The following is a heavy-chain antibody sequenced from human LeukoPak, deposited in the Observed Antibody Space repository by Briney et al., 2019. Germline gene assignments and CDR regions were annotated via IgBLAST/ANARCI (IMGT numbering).Heavy chain of an antibody. Sequence: GGSLRLSCAASGFTFSSYSMNWVRQAPGKGLEWVSSISSSSSYIYYADSVKGRFTISRDNAKNSLYLQMNSLRAEDTAVYYCASGREWFGDFDYWGQGTLVTVSS. V-gene: IGHV3-21*01. CDR1: GFTFSSYS. CDR3: ASGREWFGDFDY. D-gene: IGHD3-10*01. CDR2: ISSSSSYI. J-gene: IGHJ4*02.